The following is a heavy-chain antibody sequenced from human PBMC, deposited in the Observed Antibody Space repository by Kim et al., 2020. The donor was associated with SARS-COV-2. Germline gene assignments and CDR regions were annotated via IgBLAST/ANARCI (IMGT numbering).Heavy chain of an antibody. V-gene: IGHV4-4*02. D-gene: IGHD3-3*01. Sequence: SETLSLTCAVSGGSISSSNWWSWVRQPPGKGLEWIGEIYHSGSTNYNPSLKSRVTISVDKSKNQFSLKLSSVTAADTAVYYCARSITIFGVVITFDYLGQGTLVTVSS. J-gene: IGHJ4*02. CDR1: GGSISSSNW. CDR3: ARSITIFGVVITFDY. CDR2: IYHSGST.